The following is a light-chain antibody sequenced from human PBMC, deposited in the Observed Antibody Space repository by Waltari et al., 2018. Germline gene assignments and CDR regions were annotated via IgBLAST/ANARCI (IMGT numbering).Light chain of an antibody. V-gene: IGLV3-25*03. J-gene: IGLJ3*02. Sequence: SHELTQPPSVSVSPGQTARNTCSGDALSHQYAYWYQQKAGQAPVAVICKDSERPSGIPERFSGSTSGTTVTLTISGVQAEDEADYYCQTTDSSGAWAFGGGTKLTVL. CDR3: QTTDSSGAWA. CDR2: KDS. CDR1: ALSHQY.